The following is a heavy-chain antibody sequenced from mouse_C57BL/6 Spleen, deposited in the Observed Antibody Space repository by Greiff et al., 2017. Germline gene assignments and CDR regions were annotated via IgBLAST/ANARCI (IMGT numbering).Heavy chain of an antibody. V-gene: IGHV3-6*01. CDR1: GYSITSGYY. D-gene: IGHD2-12*01. CDR3: ARSHYLRSFDY. Sequence: EVQLQESGPGLVKPSQSLSLTCSVTGYSITSGYYWNWIRQFPGNKLEWMGDISYDGSNNYNPSLKNRISITRDTSKNQFFLKLNSVTTEDTATYYCARSHYLRSFDYWGQGTTLTVSS. CDR2: ISYDGSN. J-gene: IGHJ2*01.